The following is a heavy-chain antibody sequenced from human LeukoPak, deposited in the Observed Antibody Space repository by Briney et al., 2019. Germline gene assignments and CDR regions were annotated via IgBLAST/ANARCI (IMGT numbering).Heavy chain of an antibody. J-gene: IGHJ4*02. CDR1: GFTFSDHY. CDR3: ARGSTGRPSVFDY. CDR2: TRDKANSYTT. V-gene: IGHV3-72*01. Sequence: GGSLRLSCAASGFTFSDHYMDWVRQAPGKGLEWVARTRDKANSYTTEYAASVKGRFTISRDDSKNSLYLQMNSLRTEDTAVYFCARGSTGRPSVFDYWGQGTLVTVSS. D-gene: IGHD1-14*01.